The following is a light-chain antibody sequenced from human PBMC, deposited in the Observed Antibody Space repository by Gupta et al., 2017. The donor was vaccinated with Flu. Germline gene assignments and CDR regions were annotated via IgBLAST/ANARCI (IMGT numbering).Light chain of an antibody. V-gene: IGKV3-20*01. CDR1: ESVTRNY. Sequence: DIVLTQSPGTLSLSPGEGATLSCRASESVTRNYLTWYQQKPGQSPRLLIYGASSRATGIPERFSGSGSWTDFTLTISSLQPEDFALYYCQHYDSDPPNFGGGTKVEIK. CDR3: QHYDSDPPN. J-gene: IGKJ4*01. CDR2: GAS.